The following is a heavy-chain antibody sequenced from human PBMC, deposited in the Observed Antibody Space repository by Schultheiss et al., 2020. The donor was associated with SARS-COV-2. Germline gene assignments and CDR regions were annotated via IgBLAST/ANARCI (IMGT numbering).Heavy chain of an antibody. J-gene: IGHJ5*02. CDR3: ARGGGWPTGTRWFDP. V-gene: IGHV1-2*04. CDR2: INPNSGGT. Sequence: ASVKVSCKASGYTFTSYYMHWVRQAPGQGLEWMGWINPNSGGTNYAQKFQGWVTMTRDTSISTAYMELSRLRSDDTAVYYCARGGGWPTGTRWFDPWGQGTLVTVSS. CDR1: GYTFTSYY. D-gene: IGHD6-19*01.